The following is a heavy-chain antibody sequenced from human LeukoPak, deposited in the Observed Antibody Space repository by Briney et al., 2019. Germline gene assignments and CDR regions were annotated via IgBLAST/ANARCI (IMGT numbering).Heavy chain of an antibody. J-gene: IGHJ5*02. Sequence: SQTLSLTCAISGDSVSSNSAAWNWIRQSPSRGLEWLGRTYYRSKWYNDYAVSVKSRITINPDTSKNQFSLQLNSVTPEDTAVYYCAREVGPYCSGGSCYYNWFDPWGQGTLVTVSS. D-gene: IGHD2-15*01. V-gene: IGHV6-1*01. CDR1: GDSVSSNSAA. CDR2: TYYRSKWYN. CDR3: AREVGPYCSGGSCYYNWFDP.